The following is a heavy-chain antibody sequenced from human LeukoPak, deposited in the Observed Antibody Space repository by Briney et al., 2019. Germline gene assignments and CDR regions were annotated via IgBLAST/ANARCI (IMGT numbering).Heavy chain of an antibody. V-gene: IGHV3-11*04. CDR2: ISSSGSTI. Sequence: GSLRLSCAASGFTFSDYYMSWIRQAPGMGLEWVSYISSSGSTIYYADSVKGRFTISRDNAKNSLYLQMNSLRAEDTAVYYCARDGQVATNYFDYWGQGTLVTVSS. CDR1: GFTFSDYY. J-gene: IGHJ4*02. D-gene: IGHD5-12*01. CDR3: ARDGQVATNYFDY.